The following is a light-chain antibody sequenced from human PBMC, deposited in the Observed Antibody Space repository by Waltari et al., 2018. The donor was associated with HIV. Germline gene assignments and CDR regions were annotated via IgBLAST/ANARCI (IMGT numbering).Light chain of an antibody. CDR2: RNE. CDR3: ASWDDSLGGLWV. Sequence: QSVLTQPPSASGTPGPRVTISCSGTGSSIGPTYVFWYQQLPGTSPRLLIYRNELRPSGVPDRFSGSKSGPSASLAISGLRSEDEASYYCASWDDSLGGLWVFGGGTKLTVL. J-gene: IGLJ3*02. V-gene: IGLV1-47*01. CDR1: GSSIGPTY.